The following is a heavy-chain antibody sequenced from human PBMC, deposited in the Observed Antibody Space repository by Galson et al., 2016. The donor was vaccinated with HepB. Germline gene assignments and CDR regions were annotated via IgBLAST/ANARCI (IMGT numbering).Heavy chain of an antibody. CDR2: IYPADSDA. CDR3: ARAALIGYGMDV. Sequence: QSGAEVKAPGESLKISCKGSGYNFTNYWIAWVRQMPGKGLEWMGIIYPADSDARYSPSFLGQVTLSADKSIKTAYLQWSSLRASDTAIYYCARAALIGYGMDVWGQGTTVTVSS. D-gene: IGHD2-21*01. CDR1: GYNFTNYW. V-gene: IGHV5-51*01. J-gene: IGHJ6*02.